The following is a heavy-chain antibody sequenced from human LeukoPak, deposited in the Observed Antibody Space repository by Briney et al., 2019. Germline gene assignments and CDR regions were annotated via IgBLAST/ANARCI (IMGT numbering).Heavy chain of an antibody. Sequence: GSLRLSCAASGFTFSSYAMHWVRQAPGKGLEWVAVISYDGSNKYYADSVKGRFTISRDNSKNTLYLQMNSLRAEDTAVYYCARHGGDYSNAPWFDPWGQGTLVTVSS. CDR1: GFTFSSYA. CDR3: ARHGGDYSNAPWFDP. J-gene: IGHJ5*02. D-gene: IGHD4-11*01. CDR2: ISYDGSNK. V-gene: IGHV3-30-3*01.